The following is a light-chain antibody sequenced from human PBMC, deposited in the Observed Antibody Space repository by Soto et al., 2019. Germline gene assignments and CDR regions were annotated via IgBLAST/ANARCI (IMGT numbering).Light chain of an antibody. Sequence: DIQMTQSPSTLSASVGDRVTITCRASQSISSWLAWYQQKPGKAPKLLIYDASSLESGVPSRFSGSGSGTEFTLTISSLQPDDSATYYCQQSNSYSYTFGQGTMLEIK. CDR1: QSISSW. V-gene: IGKV1-5*01. CDR2: DAS. CDR3: QQSNSYSYT. J-gene: IGKJ2*01.